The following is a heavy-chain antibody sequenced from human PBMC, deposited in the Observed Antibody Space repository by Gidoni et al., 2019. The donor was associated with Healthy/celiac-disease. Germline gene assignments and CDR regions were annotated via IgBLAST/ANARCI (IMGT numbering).Heavy chain of an antibody. Sequence: EVQLVESGGGLVKPGGSLRLSCAASGFTFSSYRMNWVRQAPGKGLEWVSSISSSSSYIYYADSVKGRFTISRDNAKNSLYLQMNSLRAEDTAVYYCARDPAKYCSSTSCRSMDVWGQGPTVTVSS. J-gene: IGHJ6*02. CDR2: ISSSSSYI. D-gene: IGHD2-2*01. CDR3: ARDPAKYCSSTSCRSMDV. V-gene: IGHV3-21*01. CDR1: GFTFSSYR.